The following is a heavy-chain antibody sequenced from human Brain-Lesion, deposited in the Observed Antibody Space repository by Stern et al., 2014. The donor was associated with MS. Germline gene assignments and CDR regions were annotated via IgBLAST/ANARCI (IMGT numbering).Heavy chain of an antibody. V-gene: IGHV5-51*01. CDR1: GYRFTSNW. Sequence: VQLVESGAEVKKPGESLKISCKGSGYRFTSNWIGWGRQMPGKGLAWLGIIGPGDSDTRYSPSYQGQVTIPAEKPSSTAYLQWSSLQASDTAMYYCARRGDSSSSGFDYWGQGTLVIVSS. J-gene: IGHJ4*02. CDR3: ARRGDSSSSGFDY. CDR2: IGPGDSDT. D-gene: IGHD6-6*01.